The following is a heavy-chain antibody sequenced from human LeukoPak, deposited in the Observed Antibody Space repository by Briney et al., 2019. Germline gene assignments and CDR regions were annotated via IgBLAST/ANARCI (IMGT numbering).Heavy chain of an antibody. D-gene: IGHD3-10*01. J-gene: IGHJ4*02. Sequence: PSETLSLTCTVSGGSISSSSYYWGWIRQPPGKGLEWIGSIYYSGSTYYNPSLKSRVTISVDTSKNQFSLKLSSVTAADTAVYYCARHTKSFGELPYYFDYWGQGTLVTVSS. CDR3: ARHTKSFGELPYYFDY. CDR1: GGSISSSSYY. V-gene: IGHV4-39*01. CDR2: IYYSGST.